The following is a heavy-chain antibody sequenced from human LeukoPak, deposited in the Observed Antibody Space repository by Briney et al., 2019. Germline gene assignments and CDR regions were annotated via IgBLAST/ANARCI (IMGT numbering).Heavy chain of an antibody. CDR1: GDSISTNHW. CDR3: ARAWSGTSYFDY. V-gene: IGHV4-4*02. Sequence: SETLSLTCAVSGDSISTNHWWSWVRQPPGKGLEWIGEVYHSGSTNYNPSLKSRVTISVDKSKNQFPLKLSSVTAADTAVYYCARAWSGTSYFDYWGQGTLVTVSS. D-gene: IGHD3-3*01. J-gene: IGHJ4*02. CDR2: VYHSGST.